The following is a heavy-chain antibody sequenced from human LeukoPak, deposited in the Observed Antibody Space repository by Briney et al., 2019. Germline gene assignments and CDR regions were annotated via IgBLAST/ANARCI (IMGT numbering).Heavy chain of an antibody. J-gene: IGHJ4*02. CDR2: INPSGGST. D-gene: IGHD3-22*01. CDR1: GYTFTRYN. V-gene: IGHV1-46*01. Sequence: ASVKVSCKASGYTFTRYNIHWVRQAPGQGLEWMGIINPSGGSTSYAQRFQGRVTMTRDASTRTVYMELSSLGSEDTAVYYCARDGGDGSGYYFSDYWGQGTLVTVSS. CDR3: ARDGGDGSGYYFSDY.